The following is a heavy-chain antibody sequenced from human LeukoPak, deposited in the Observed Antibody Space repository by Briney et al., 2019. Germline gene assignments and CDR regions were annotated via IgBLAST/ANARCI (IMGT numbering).Heavy chain of an antibody. D-gene: IGHD5-18*01. CDR1: GFTFSSYA. CDR2: ISGSGGST. J-gene: IGHJ4*02. CDR3: AKRLGYSYGHEVFDY. Sequence: GGSLRLSCAASGFTFSSYAMSWVRQAPGKGLEWVSAISGSGGSTYCADSVKGRFTISRDNSKNTLYLQMNSLRAEDTAVYYCAKRLGYSYGHEVFDYWGQGTLVTVSS. V-gene: IGHV3-23*01.